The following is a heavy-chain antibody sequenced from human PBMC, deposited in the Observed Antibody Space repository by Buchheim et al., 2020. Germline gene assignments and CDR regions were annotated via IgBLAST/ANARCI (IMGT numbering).Heavy chain of an antibody. J-gene: IGHJ4*02. CDR3: AKAPAEHYYDGSGWGYHFDY. Sequence: EVQLLESGGGLVQPGGSLRLSCAASGFTLSSYAMTWVRQAPGKGLEWVSTISGSGGSTYYADSVKGRVTFSRDNSKNTLYLQMNSLRAEDTAVYYCAKAPAEHYYDGSGWGYHFDYWGQGTL. V-gene: IGHV3-23*01. D-gene: IGHD3-22*01. CDR1: GFTLSSYA. CDR2: ISGSGGST.